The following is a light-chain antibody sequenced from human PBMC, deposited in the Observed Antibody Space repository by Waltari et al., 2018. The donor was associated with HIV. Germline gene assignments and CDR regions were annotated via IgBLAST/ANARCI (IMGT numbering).Light chain of an antibody. CDR1: DKNVGHEG. CDR2: RGG. CDR3: SAWDSSLSEWV. V-gene: IGLV10-54*01. Sequence: AGLTQPSSVSKGLGQNVTLTCTGNDKNVGHEGAGWLLRHEGHPPEVLSYRGGARPAGISQKYSASRSGNTASLTITGLRVDDEAVYYGSAWDSSLSEWVFGGGTKLTVL. J-gene: IGLJ3*02.